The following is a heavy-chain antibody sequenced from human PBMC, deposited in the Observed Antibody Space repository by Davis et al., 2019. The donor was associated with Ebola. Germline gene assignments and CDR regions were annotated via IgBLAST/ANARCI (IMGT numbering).Heavy chain of an antibody. Sequence: AASVKVSCKASGYTFTRYAISWVRQAPGQGLEWMGWISAYNGNTNYAQKLQGRVTMTTDTSTSPAYMELRSLRSDDTAVYYCARDLGMVYSYYMDVWGKGTTVTVSS. CDR1: GYTFTRYA. J-gene: IGHJ6*03. CDR3: ARDLGMVYSYYMDV. V-gene: IGHV1-18*04. CDR2: ISAYNGNT. D-gene: IGHD7-27*01.